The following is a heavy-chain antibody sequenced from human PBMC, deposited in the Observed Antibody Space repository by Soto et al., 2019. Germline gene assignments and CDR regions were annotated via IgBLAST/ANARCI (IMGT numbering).Heavy chain of an antibody. CDR1: GFTFSSYA. D-gene: IGHD1-26*01. V-gene: IGHV3-23*01. Sequence: GESLKISCAGSGFTFSSYAIGWVRQAPGKGLEWVSSISGSGDSTYYADSVKGRFTISRDNSKNTLYLQMNSLRAEDTAVYFCARSTSSTWERTHVFDYWGQGTLVTVSS. CDR3: ARSTSSTWERTHVFDY. CDR2: ISGSGDST. J-gene: IGHJ4*02.